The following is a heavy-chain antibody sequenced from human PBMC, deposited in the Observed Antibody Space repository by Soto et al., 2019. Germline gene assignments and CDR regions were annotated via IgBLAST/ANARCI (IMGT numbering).Heavy chain of an antibody. D-gene: IGHD3-22*01. CDR1: GFTFIDYY. CDR2: ISSSGDIR. Sequence: PGGSLRLSCAGSGFTFIDYYMSWIRQAPGRGLEWVSYISSSGDIRYYADSVKGRFTISRDNTKNSLYLQMNSLRAEDTAVYYCARDLGYYASDGYFDYWGQGTLVTVSS. J-gene: IGHJ4*02. CDR3: ARDLGYYASDGYFDY. V-gene: IGHV3-11*01.